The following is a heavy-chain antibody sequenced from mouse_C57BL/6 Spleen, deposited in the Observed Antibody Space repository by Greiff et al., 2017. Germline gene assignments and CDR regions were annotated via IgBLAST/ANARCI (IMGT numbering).Heavy chain of an antibody. J-gene: IGHJ4*01. CDR2: IRNKANGYTT. V-gene: IGHV7-3*01. CDR1: GFTFTDYY. CDR3: ARGYYGSSPLYAMDY. D-gene: IGHD1-1*01. Sequence: EVHLVESGGGLVQPGGSLSLSCAASGFTFTDYYMSWVRQPPGKALEWLGFIRNKANGYTTEYSAFVKGRFTISSGNSQSFLYLQMNALRAEDSAAYYGARGYYGSSPLYAMDYWGQGTSVTVSS.